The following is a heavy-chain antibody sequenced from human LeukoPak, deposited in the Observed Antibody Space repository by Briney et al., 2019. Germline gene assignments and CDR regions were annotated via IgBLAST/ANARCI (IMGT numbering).Heavy chain of an antibody. D-gene: IGHD1-26*01. V-gene: IGHV4-59*01. CDR2: IYYTGST. CDR3: ARDGISGSYYAEYFQH. J-gene: IGHJ1*01. Sequence: SETLSLTCTVSGGSISSYYWGWIRQPPGKGLEWIGYIYYTGSTNYNPSLKSRVTISVDTSKNQFSLKLSSVTAADTAVYYCARDGISGSYYAEYFQHWGQGTLVTVSS. CDR1: GGSISSYY.